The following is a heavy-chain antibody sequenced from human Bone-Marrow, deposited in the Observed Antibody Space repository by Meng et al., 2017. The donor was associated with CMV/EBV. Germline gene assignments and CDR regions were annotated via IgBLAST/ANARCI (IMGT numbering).Heavy chain of an antibody. CDR1: GFTFSSYS. CDR2: ISSSSSYI. V-gene: IGHV3-21*01. D-gene: IGHD2-2*01. CDR3: ARSDQLLPDY. Sequence: GGSLRLSCAAYGFTFSSYSMNWVRQGPGKGLEWVSSISSSSSYIYYADSVKGRFTISRDNAKNSLYLQMNSLRVEDTAVYYCARSDQLLPDYWGQGTLVTVSS. J-gene: IGHJ4*02.